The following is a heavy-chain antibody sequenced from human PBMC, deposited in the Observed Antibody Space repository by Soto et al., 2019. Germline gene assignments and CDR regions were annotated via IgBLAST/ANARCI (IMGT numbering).Heavy chain of an antibody. V-gene: IGHV3-21*01. Sequence: EVQLVESGGGLDKPGGSLRLSCAASGFTFNTYTMNWVRQAPGKGLEWVSSISSRSIYIYYADSVTGQFTISRDDARNSLYLQMNSLRAEDTAVYYCAREEVSRPNTYHGLDVWGQGTTVTVSS. J-gene: IGHJ6*02. CDR1: GFTFNTYT. CDR2: ISSRSIYI. CDR3: AREEVSRPNTYHGLDV.